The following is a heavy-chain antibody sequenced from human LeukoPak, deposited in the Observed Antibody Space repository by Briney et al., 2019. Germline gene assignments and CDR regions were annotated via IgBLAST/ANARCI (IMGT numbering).Heavy chain of an antibody. CDR2: INPNSGGT. D-gene: IGHD1-26*01. CDR1: GYTFTGYY. Sequence: ASVKVSCKASGYTFTGYYMHWVRQAPGQGLEWMGWINPNSGGTKYAQKFQGRVTMTRDTSISTAYMELSRLTSDDTAVYYCGRGGTRAFDLWGQGTMVTVSS. J-gene: IGHJ3*01. CDR3: GRGGTRAFDL. V-gene: IGHV1-2*02.